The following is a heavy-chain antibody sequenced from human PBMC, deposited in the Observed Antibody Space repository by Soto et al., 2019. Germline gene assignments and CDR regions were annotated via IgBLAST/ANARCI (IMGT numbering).Heavy chain of an antibody. CDR2: ISYSGRNK. Sequence: QVQLVESGGGVVQPGRSLRLSCAASGFTFSTYAMHWVRQSPGKGLQWVALISYSGRNKYYADSVKGRFTISRDNSQNTLYLQMSSLRAEDTAVYYCVRDKGSSGWSDAFDIWGQGTVVTGSS. CDR3: VRDKGSSGWSDAFDI. CDR1: GFTFSTYA. J-gene: IGHJ3*02. D-gene: IGHD6-19*01. V-gene: IGHV3-30-3*01.